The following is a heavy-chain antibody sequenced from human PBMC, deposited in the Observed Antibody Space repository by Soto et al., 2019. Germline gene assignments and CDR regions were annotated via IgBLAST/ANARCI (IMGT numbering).Heavy chain of an antibody. V-gene: IGHV1-69*01. Sequence: QVHLVQSGAEVRKPGSSVKVSCKASGGTFVIYAFTWVRQAPGQGLEWMGGINPVFGTANNAQKFQGRVTITADVSTNTTYMELSSLRPEDTAVYYCARYYYDSSGXXHAFDXWGQGTLVXVS. CDR2: INPVFGTA. D-gene: IGHD3-22*01. J-gene: IGHJ3*01. CDR1: GGTFVIYA. CDR3: ARYYYDSSGXXHAFDX.